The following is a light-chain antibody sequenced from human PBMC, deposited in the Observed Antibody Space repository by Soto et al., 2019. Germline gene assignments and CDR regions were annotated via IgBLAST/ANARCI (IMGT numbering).Light chain of an antibody. CDR3: QQFDSLPCT. J-gene: IGKJ2*02. CDR2: DAS. CDR1: QDITNY. V-gene: IGKV1-33*01. Sequence: IQMTQSPSSLSASVGDRVTITCQASQDITNYLIWYQQKPGKASKLLIYDASSLGTGVSSRFSGSGSGTHFTLTISSLQPEDIATYYCQQFDSLPCTFGQGTKLEMK.